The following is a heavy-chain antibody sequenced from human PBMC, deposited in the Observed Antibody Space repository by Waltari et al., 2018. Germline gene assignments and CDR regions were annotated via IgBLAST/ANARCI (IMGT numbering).Heavy chain of an antibody. V-gene: IGHV3-23*01. CDR3: AKDEGARLAPTFGMDA. D-gene: IGHD6-6*01. J-gene: IGHJ6*02. CDR2: MTASGLM. CDR1: GFPFSPSP. Sequence: EMQLLESGGALVQPGGSLRLSCAASGFPFSPSPMNWVRQAPGKGLEWVAVMTASGLMDYGDSVKGRFTISRDNSKNTLYLQMYRLRVEDTARYYCAKDEGARLAPTFGMDAWGQGTTVIVSS.